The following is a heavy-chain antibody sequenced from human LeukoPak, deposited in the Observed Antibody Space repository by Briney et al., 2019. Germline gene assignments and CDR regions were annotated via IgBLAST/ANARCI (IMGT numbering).Heavy chain of an antibody. J-gene: IGHJ4*02. CDR3: ARSTEVAAAGSAY. CDR1: GGSISSNNW. CDR2: IPHSGGT. Sequence: PSGTLSLTCAVSGGSISSNNWWSWVRQPPGKGLEWIGEIPHSGGTNYIPSLKSRVTISVDKSKNQFSLELSSVTAADTAVYYCARSTEVAAAGSAYWGQGTLVTVSS. V-gene: IGHV4-4*02. D-gene: IGHD6-13*01.